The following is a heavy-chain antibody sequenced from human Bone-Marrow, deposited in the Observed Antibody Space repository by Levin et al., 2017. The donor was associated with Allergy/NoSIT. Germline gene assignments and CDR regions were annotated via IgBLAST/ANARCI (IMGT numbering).Heavy chain of an antibody. CDR3: ARDSGYSGYDDYFDY. D-gene: IGHD5-12*01. J-gene: IGHJ4*02. CDR2: IYYSGNT. V-gene: IGHV4-31*03. CDR1: GGAISSGDYY. Sequence: SETLSLTCTVSGGAISSGDYYWSWIRQHPGKGLEWIGYIYYSGNTYYNPSLQSRVTMSVDTSKNQFSLKLSSVTAADTAMYYCARDSGYSGYDDYFDYWGQGTLVTVSS.